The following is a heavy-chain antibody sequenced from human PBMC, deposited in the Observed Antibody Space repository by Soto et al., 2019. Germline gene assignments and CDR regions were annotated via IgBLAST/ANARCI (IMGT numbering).Heavy chain of an antibody. Sequence: QVQLVQSGAEVREPGASVRVSCKASGYTFVNFDISWVRQAAGQGVEWLGWMNPGSGKTGYASKFQGRVAMTRDASTWTSHLEVSSLTSDDTAVYYCARMASAGTLNWFDPWGQGTLVTVSS. V-gene: IGHV1-8*02. J-gene: IGHJ5*02. D-gene: IGHD6-13*01. CDR1: GYTFVNFD. CDR3: ARMASAGTLNWFDP. CDR2: MNPGSGKT.